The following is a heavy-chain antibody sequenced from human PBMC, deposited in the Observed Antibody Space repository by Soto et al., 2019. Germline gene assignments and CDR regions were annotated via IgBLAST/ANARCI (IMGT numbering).Heavy chain of an antibody. CDR1: GFTFNTFV. V-gene: IGHV3-23*01. CDR2: INGSGDYT. CDR3: AKAGNGHPNWFDP. J-gene: IGHJ5*02. Sequence: GGSLRLSCAASGFTFNTFVMSWVRQAPGKGLEWVSDINGSGDYTYYADSVKGRFTISRDNSKNTLYLQMNSLRAEDTAVYYSAKAGNGHPNWFDPWGQGTLVTVSS.